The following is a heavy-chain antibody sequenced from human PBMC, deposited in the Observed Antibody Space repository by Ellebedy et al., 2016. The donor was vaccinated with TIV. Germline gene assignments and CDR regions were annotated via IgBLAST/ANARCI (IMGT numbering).Heavy chain of an antibody. D-gene: IGHD6-6*01. CDR1: GFTFSSYA. CDR3: AKCLGIAARPGGY. V-gene: IGHV3-23*01. CDR2: ISGGGGST. J-gene: IGHJ4*02. Sequence: GGSLRLXCAASGFTFSSYAMSWVRQAPGKGLEWVSAISGGGGSTYYADSVKGRFTISRDNSKNTLYLQMNSLRAEDTAVYYCAKCLGIAARPGGYWGQGTLVTVSS.